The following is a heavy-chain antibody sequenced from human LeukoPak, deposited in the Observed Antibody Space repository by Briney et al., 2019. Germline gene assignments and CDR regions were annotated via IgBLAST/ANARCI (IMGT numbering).Heavy chain of an antibody. Sequence: SETLSLTCAVYGGSFSGYYWSWIRQPPGKGLEWIGYIYYSGSTNYNPSLKSRVTISVDTSKNQFSLKLSSVTAADTAVYYCARHLYSSGWYVGEDVWGQGTTVTVSS. V-gene: IGHV4-59*08. D-gene: IGHD6-19*01. CDR1: GGSFSGYY. J-gene: IGHJ6*02. CDR3: ARHLYSSGWYVGEDV. CDR2: IYYSGST.